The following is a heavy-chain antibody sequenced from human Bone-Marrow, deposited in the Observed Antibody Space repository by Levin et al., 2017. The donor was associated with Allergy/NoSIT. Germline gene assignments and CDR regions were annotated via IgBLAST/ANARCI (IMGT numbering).Heavy chain of an antibody. Sequence: GSLRLSCTVSGGSISNNYWSWIRQPPEKRLEWIGYIYYSGRTNYNPSLKSRVTISVDTSKNPFSLKLSSVTASYSAVYYCARAIPSGGNSYYYYYMDVWGKGTTVTVSS. D-gene: IGHD4-23*01. CDR3: ARAIPSGGNSYYYYYMDV. CDR2: IYYSGRT. V-gene: IGHV4-59*01. J-gene: IGHJ6*03. CDR1: GGSISNNY.